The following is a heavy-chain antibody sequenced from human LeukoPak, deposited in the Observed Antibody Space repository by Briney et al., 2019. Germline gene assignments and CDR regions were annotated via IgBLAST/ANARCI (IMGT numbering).Heavy chain of an antibody. V-gene: IGHV4-59*01. CDR1: GGSISSYY. Sequence: SETLSLTCTVSGGSISSYYWSWIRQPPGKGLEWIGYIYYSGSTNYNPSLKSRVTISVDTSTNQFSLKLSSVTAADTAVYYCARRDSSGYYYGREDYWGQGTLVTVSS. CDR2: IYYSGST. J-gene: IGHJ4*02. CDR3: ARRDSSGYYYGREDY. D-gene: IGHD3-22*01.